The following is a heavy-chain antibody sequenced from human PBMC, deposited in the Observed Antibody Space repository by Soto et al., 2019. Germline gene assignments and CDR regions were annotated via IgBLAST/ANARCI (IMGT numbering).Heavy chain of an antibody. D-gene: IGHD2-15*01. V-gene: IGHV4-61*01. Sequence: QLQLQEPGPGLVKSSETLSLICSVSGGSVSSGSYYWTWIRQPPGKGPEWVGYFSHSGNTNYNPSLTSRIVVAVGTSKNQFCLEVTSVAAAETSFSDCARGPNIGYCRGGGCYRFDYLGQGTLVTVSS. CDR2: FSHSGNT. J-gene: IGHJ4*02. CDR3: ARGPNIGYCRGGGCYRFDY. CDR1: GGSVSSGSYY.